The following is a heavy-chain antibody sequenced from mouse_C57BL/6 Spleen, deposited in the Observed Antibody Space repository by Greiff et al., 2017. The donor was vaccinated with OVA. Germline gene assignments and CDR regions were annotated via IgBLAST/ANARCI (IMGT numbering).Heavy chain of an antibody. J-gene: IGHJ2*01. CDR3: ARDRLGDY. D-gene: IGHD3-1*01. V-gene: IGHV1-4*01. CDR1: GYTFTSYT. Sequence: VQLQQSGAELARPGASVQMSCKASGYTFTSYTMHWVKQRPGQGLEWIGYINPSSGYTKYNQKFKDKATLTADKSSSTAYMQLSSLTSEDSAVYYCARDRLGDYWGQGTTLTVSS. CDR2: INPSSGYT.